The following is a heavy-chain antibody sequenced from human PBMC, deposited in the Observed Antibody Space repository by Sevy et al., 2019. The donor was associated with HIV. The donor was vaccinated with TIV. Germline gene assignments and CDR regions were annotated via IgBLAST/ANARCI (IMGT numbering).Heavy chain of an antibody. V-gene: IGHV1-2*02. D-gene: IGHD2-21*02. CDR1: GYTFTGFY. CDR2: INPNSSAT. CDR3: ARGFCGGDCYSFFDY. J-gene: IGHJ4*02. Sequence: ASVKVSCKTSGYTFTGFYMHWVRQAPGQGLEWMGWINPNSSATNYAQKFQGRVTMTRDTSISTAYMELDSLRSDDTAVYYCARGFCGGDCYSFFDYWGQGTLVTVSS.